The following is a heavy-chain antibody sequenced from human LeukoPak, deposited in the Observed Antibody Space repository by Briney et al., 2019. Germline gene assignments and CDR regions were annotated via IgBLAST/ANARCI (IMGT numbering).Heavy chain of an antibody. V-gene: IGHV3-30*02. CDR3: AKDPVPATAHEYYYYGMDV. D-gene: IGHD2-2*01. Sequence: PGGSLRLSCAASGFTFCNYGMHWVRQPPGQGLEWLTAIQYDGSKTYYAESVRGRITISRDDSKNTLYLQMSSLRAEDTAVYYCAKDPVPATAHEYYYYGMDVWGQGTTVTVSS. CDR1: GFTFCNYG. J-gene: IGHJ6*02. CDR2: IQYDGSKT.